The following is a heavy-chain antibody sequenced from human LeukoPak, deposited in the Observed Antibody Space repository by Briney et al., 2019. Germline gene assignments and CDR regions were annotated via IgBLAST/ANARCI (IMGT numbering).Heavy chain of an antibody. CDR2: INSDGSST. Sequence: AGSLRLSCAASGFTFSSYWMHWVRQAPGNGLVWVSRINSDGSSTSYADSVRGRLTISRDNAKNTLYLQMNSPRAEDTAVYYCASEIGYCSSTSCYFLDYWGPGTLVTVSS. CDR3: ASEIGYCSSTSCYFLDY. CDR1: GFTFSSYW. D-gene: IGHD2-2*01. V-gene: IGHV3-74*01. J-gene: IGHJ4*02.